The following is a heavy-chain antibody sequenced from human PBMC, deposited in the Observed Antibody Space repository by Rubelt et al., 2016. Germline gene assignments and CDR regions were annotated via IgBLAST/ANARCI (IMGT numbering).Heavy chain of an antibody. CDR2: IKQDGSDT. J-gene: IGHJ6*02. CDR1: GFTFRSYS. CDR3: VRESTSLATYGMNV. D-gene: IGHD5-12*01. Sequence: EVQLVESGGGLVQPGGSLRLSCAASGFTFRSYSMNWVRQAPGKGLEWVANIKQDGSDTFYVDSVKGRFTISRDNTKNSLSLEMNSLRVKDTAMYYCVRESTSLATYGMNVWGQGTTVTVSS. V-gene: IGHV3-7*01.